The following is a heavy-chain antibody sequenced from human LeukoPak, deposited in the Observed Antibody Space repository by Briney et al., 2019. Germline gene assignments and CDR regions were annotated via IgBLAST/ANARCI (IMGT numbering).Heavy chain of an antibody. V-gene: IGHV1-69*13. CDR3: ARCDSSGYLFTYYYYYGMDV. CDR2: IIPIFGTA. D-gene: IGHD3-22*01. J-gene: IGHJ6*02. CDR1: GYTFTSYG. Sequence: ASVKVSCKASGYTFTSYGISWVRQAPGQGLEWMGGIIPIFGTANYAQKFQGRVTITADESTSTAYMELSSLRSEDTAVYYCARCDSSGYLFTYYYYYGMDVWGQGTTVTVSS.